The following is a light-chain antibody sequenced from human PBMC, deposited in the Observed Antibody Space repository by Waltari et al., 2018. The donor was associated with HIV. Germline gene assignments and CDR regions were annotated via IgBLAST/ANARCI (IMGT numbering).Light chain of an antibody. V-gene: IGKV1-5*03. CDR1: QSVNTW. Sequence: DIQMTQSPSTLSASVGDRVPITCRASQSVNTWLAWYQQKPGQAPKILIYKASTLETGVPSRFSGSGSGTEFTLTISSLQPDDFATYYCQQYHTYRTFGQGTRLEL. CDR3: QQYHTYRT. CDR2: KAS. J-gene: IGKJ1*01.